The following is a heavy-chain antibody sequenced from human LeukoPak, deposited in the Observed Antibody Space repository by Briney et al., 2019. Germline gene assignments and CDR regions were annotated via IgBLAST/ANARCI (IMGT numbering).Heavy chain of an antibody. V-gene: IGHV3-30*18. Sequence: PGGSLRLSCAASGFTFSSYGMHWVRQAPGKGLEWVAVISYDGSNKYYADSVKGRFTISRDNSKNSLYLQMIRLRTEDTGLYYCAKDNGDQVFEYWGRGTLVAVSS. CDR1: GFTFSSYG. D-gene: IGHD2-8*01. J-gene: IGHJ4*02. CDR3: AKDNGDQVFEY. CDR2: ISYDGSNK.